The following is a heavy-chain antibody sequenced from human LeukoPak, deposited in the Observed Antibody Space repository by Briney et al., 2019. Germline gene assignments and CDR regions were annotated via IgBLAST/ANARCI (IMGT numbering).Heavy chain of an antibody. CDR1: GGPIYSYY. V-gene: IGHV4-4*07. J-gene: IGHJ6*03. D-gene: IGHD3-22*01. CDR2: LYPGVST. CDR3: ARMKFYDSTGYSPGHYMDV. Sequence: SETLSLTCTVSGGPIYSYYWSWIRQSAEKGLEWIGRLYPGVSTDYNPSLESRVTMSVDTSKNQFALKLSAVTAADTAVYYCARMKFYDSTGYSPGHYMDVWGKGTTVIVSS.